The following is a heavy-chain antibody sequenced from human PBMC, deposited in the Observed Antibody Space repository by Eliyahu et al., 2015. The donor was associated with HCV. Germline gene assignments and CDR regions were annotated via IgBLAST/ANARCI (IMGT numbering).Heavy chain of an antibody. J-gene: IGHJ6*02. D-gene: IGHD3-16*01. CDR3: SWSNCKGGFYYYDMDV. V-gene: IGHV2-70*13. Sequence: QVTLRESGPALVKPTQTLTLTCTFSGLSVTSTEMCVSWVRQPPGKALEWLALIDWDDDGFYSPSLKTRLTLSKDTSKNQVVLTMKNMDPVDTGTYYCSWSNCKGGFYYYDMDVWGQGTTVTVSS. CDR1: GLSVTSTEMC. CDR2: IDWDDDG.